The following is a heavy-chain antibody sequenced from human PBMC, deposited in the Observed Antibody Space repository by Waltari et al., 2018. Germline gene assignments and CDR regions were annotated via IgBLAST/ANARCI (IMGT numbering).Heavy chain of an antibody. CDR2: IYYSGST. V-gene: IGHV4-59*01. Sequence: QVQLQESGPGLVKPSETLSLTCTVSGGSISSYYWSWIRQPPGKGLEWIGYIYYSGSTNYNPSLKSRVTRSVDTSKNQFSLKLSSVTAADTAVYYCARELSGWELSYWYFDLWGRGTLVTVSS. J-gene: IGHJ2*01. CDR1: GGSISSYY. CDR3: ARELSGWELSYWYFDL. D-gene: IGHD1-26*01.